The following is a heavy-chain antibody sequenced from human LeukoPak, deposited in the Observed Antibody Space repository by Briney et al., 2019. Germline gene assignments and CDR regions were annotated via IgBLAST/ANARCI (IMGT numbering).Heavy chain of an antibody. CDR3: ARGGDGGNPLDAFDI. Sequence: ASVKVSCKASGHTFTSYYMHWVRQAPGQGLEWMGIINPSGGSTSYAQKFQGRVTMTRDTSTSTVYMELSSLRSEDTAVYYCARGGDGGNPLDAFDIWGQGTMVTVSS. CDR2: INPSGGST. V-gene: IGHV1-46*01. CDR1: GHTFTSYY. J-gene: IGHJ3*02. D-gene: IGHD4-23*01.